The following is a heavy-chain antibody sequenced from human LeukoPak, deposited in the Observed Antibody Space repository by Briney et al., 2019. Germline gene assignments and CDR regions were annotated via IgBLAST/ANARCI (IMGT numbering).Heavy chain of an antibody. Sequence: GGSLRLSCAASGFTFSSYGMHWVRQAPGKGLEWVAVISYDGSNKYYADSVKGRFTISRDNSKNTLYLQMNSLRAEDTAVYYCARDGPIQLWLRWFVYWGQGTLVTVSS. J-gene: IGHJ4*02. V-gene: IGHV3-30*03. CDR1: GFTFSSYG. CDR2: ISYDGSNK. CDR3: ARDGPIQLWLRWFVY. D-gene: IGHD5-18*01.